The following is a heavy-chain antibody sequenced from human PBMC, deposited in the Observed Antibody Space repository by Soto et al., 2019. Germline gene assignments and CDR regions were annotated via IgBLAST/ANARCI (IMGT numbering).Heavy chain of an antibody. J-gene: IGHJ3*02. D-gene: IGHD1-7*01. CDR3: ARVERWTATTVVDAFDI. V-gene: IGHV4-34*01. Sequence: QVQLQQWGAGLLKPSETLSLTCAVSGGFVSSGTYYWSWIRQPPGKGLEWIGEMSHSGGTHFNPSLKSLVTISVDTSKNQFSLKMSSVTAADTALYYCARVERWTATTVVDAFDIWGPGTMVTVSS. CDR1: GGFVSSGTYY. CDR2: MSHSGGT.